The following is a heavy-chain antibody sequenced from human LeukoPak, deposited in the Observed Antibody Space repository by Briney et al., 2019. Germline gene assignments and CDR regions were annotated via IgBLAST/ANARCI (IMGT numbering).Heavy chain of an antibody. V-gene: IGHV1-69*01. CDR1: GGTFSSYA. CDR3: ARAGWYYDSSGYYYSSDFDY. D-gene: IGHD3-22*01. CDR2: IIPIFGTA. J-gene: IGHJ4*02. Sequence: SVKVSCKASGGTFSSYAISWVRQAPGQGLEWMGGIIPIFGTANYAQKFPGRVTITADESTSTAYMELSSLRSEDTAVYYCARAGWYYDSSGYYYSSDFDYWGQGTLVTVSS.